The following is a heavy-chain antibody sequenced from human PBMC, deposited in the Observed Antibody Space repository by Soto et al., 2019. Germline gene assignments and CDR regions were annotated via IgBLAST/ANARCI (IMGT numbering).Heavy chain of an antibody. CDR2: IIPIFGTA. CDR1: GGTFSSYA. CDR3: ARCITIFGDDYYYYGMDV. J-gene: IGHJ6*02. V-gene: IGHV1-69*13. D-gene: IGHD3-3*01. Sequence: ASVKVSCKASGGTFSSYAISWVRQAPGQGLEWMGGIIPIFGTANYAQKFQGRVTITADESTSTAYMELSSLRSEDTAVYYCARCITIFGDDYYYYGMDVWGQGTTVTV.